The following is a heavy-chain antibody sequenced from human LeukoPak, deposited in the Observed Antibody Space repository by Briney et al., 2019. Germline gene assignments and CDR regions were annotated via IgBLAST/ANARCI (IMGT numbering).Heavy chain of an antibody. CDR3: ARDRCSGGSCYKDY. V-gene: IGHV1-69*05. J-gene: IGHJ4*02. D-gene: IGHD2-15*01. CDR2: IIPIFGTA. Sequence: GASVKVSCKAPGGTFSSYAISWVRQAPGQGLEWMGRIIPIFGTANYAQKFQGRVTITTDESTSTAYMELSSLRSEDTAVYYCARDRCSGGSCYKDYWGQGTLVTVSS. CDR1: GGTFSSYA.